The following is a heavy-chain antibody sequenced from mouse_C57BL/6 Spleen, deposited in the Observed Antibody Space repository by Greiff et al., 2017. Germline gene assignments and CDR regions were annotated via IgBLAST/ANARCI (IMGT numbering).Heavy chain of an antibody. CDR1: GFTFSDYY. V-gene: IGHV5-16*01. D-gene: IGHD2-1*01. CDR3: AREDLPVGFDD. CDR2: INYDGSST. Sequence: EVMLVESEGGLVQPGSSMKLSCTASGFTFSDYYMAWVRQVPEKGLEWVANINYDGSSTYYLDSLKSRFIISRDNAKNSLYLQMSSLKSEDTATYYCAREDLPVGFDDWGKGTTLTVSS. J-gene: IGHJ2*01.